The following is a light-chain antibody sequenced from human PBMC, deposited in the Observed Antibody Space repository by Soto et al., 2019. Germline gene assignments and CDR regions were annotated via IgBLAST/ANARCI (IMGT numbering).Light chain of an antibody. J-gene: IGKJ1*01. CDR2: DAS. CDR1: QSISSW. Sequence: IQMTQSPSTLSASVGARVPITCRASQSISSWLAWYQQKPGKAPKLLIYDASSLESGVPSRFSGSGSGTEFTLTISSLQPDDFATYYCQQYNSYLWTFGQGTKVDIK. CDR3: QQYNSYLWT. V-gene: IGKV1-5*01.